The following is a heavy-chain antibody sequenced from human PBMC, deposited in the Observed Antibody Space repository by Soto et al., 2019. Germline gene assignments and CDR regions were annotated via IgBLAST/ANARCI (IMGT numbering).Heavy chain of an antibody. D-gene: IGHD5-18*01. V-gene: IGHV1-69*13. J-gene: IGHJ5*02. Sequence: SVKVSCKASGGTFSSYAISWVRQAPGQGLEWMGGIIPIFGTANYAQKFQGRVTITADESTSTAYMELSSLRSEDMAVYYCARSRGGYSHGYNWFDPWGQGTLVTVSS. CDR2: IIPIFGTA. CDR3: ARSRGGYSHGYNWFDP. CDR1: GGTFSSYA.